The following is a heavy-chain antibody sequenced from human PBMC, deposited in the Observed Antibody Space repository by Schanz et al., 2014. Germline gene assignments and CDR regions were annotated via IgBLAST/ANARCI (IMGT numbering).Heavy chain of an antibody. D-gene: IGHD2-2*01. V-gene: IGHV1-69*02. CDR2: FIPILDVG. CDR3: ARGTMPGTFDI. J-gene: IGHJ3*02. Sequence: QVQLVQSGAEVKKPGSSVKVSCKASGYTFTSYSMHWVRQAPGQGLEWVGRFIPILDVGNYAQQFQGRVTFTADKSTSTAYMELSSLRYEDTALYYCARGTMPGTFDIWGQGTMVTVSS. CDR1: GYTFTSYS.